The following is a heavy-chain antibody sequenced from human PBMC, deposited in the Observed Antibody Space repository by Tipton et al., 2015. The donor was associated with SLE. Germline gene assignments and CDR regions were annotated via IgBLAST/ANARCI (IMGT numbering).Heavy chain of an antibody. CDR3: ARGRSWGPSGSPQGAFDI. J-gene: IGHJ3*02. Sequence: TLSLTCAVYGGSFSGYYWSWIRQPPGKGLEWIGEINHSGSTNYNPSLKSRVTISVDTSKNQFSLKLSSVTAADTAAYYCARGRSWGPSGSPQGAFDIWGQGTMVTVSS. V-gene: IGHV4-34*01. CDR2: INHSGST. CDR1: GGSFSGYY. D-gene: IGHD1-26*01.